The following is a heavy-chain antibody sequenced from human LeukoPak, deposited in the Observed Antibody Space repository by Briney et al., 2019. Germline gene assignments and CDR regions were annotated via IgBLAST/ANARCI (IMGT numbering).Heavy chain of an antibody. CDR2: IYYSGST. D-gene: IGHD2-21*02. Sequence: PSETLSLTCTVSGGSISSYYWSWIRQPPGKGLEWIGYIYYSGSTNYNPSLKSRVTISVDTSKNQFSLKLSSVTAADTAVYYCARHLVTYRGSDYWGQGTLVTVSS. J-gene: IGHJ4*02. CDR3: ARHLVTYRGSDY. V-gene: IGHV4-59*08. CDR1: GGSISSYY.